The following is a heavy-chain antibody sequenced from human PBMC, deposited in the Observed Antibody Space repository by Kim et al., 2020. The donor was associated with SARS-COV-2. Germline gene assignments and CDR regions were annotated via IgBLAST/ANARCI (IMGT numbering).Heavy chain of an antibody. D-gene: IGHD3-3*01. CDR3: AMGFGVVTSYYFDY. V-gene: IGHV5-51*01. Sequence: SPAFQGQVTISADKSISTAYLQWSSLKASDTAMYYCAMGFGVVTSYYFDYWGQGTLVTVSS. J-gene: IGHJ4*02.